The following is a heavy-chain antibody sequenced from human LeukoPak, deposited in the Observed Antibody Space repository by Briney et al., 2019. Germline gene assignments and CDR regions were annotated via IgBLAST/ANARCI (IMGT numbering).Heavy chain of an antibody. CDR2: ISSNGGST. Sequence: GGSLRLSCAASGFTFSSYAMHWVRQAPGKGLEYVSAISSNGGSTYYANSVKGRFTISRDNSKNTLYLQMNSLRAEDTAVYYCAKGVPVAGTIIDYWGQGTLVTVSS. J-gene: IGHJ4*02. V-gene: IGHV3-64*01. CDR3: AKGVPVAGTIIDY. CDR1: GFTFSSYA. D-gene: IGHD6-19*01.